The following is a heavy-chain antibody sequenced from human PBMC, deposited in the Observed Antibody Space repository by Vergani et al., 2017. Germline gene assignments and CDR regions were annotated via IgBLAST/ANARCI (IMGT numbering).Heavy chain of an antibody. CDR1: GFTVGSNY. J-gene: IGHJ4*02. Sequence: EVQLVESGGGLIQPGGSLRLSCAASGFTVGSNYMSWVRQAPGKGLEWVSVFYSGGSTAYADSVKGRFTISRDNAKNSLYLQMNSLRAEDTAVYYCASFGEDYWGQGTLVTVSS. D-gene: IGHD3-10*01. CDR2: FYSGGST. V-gene: IGHV3-53*01. CDR3: ASFGEDY.